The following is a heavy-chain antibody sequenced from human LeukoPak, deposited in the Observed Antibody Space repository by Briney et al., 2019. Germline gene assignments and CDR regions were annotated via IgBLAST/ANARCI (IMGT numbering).Heavy chain of an antibody. V-gene: IGHV3-23*01. D-gene: IGHD1-26*01. J-gene: IGHJ4*02. CDR2: ISSSGGST. CDR3: AKGRREQPFDY. Sequence: GGSLRLSCAASGFTLNNYAMSWVRQAPGKGLEWVSSISSSGGSTYYADSVKGRFTISRDNSKNTLYLQMNSLRADDTAVYYCAKGRREQPFDYWGQGTLVTVSS. CDR1: GFTLNNYA.